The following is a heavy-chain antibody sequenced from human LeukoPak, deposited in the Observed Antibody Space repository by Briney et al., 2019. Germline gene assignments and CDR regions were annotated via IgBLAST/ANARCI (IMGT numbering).Heavy chain of an antibody. CDR1: VYTFTSYE. V-gene: IGHV1-8*01. Sequence: ASVKVSCKASVYTFTSYEINCVRQAPGQGREWVGWMNPNSGNTGYVQKFQGRDTMTRNTSINTAHIGRSSLRSEDTALYYCARGASRHFDWLAPYYWGQGSLVTVSS. D-gene: IGHD3-9*01. CDR2: MNPNSGNT. CDR3: ARGASRHFDWLAPYY. J-gene: IGHJ4*02.